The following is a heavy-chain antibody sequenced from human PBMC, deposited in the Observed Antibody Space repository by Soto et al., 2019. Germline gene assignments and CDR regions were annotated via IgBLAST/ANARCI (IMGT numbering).Heavy chain of an antibody. J-gene: IGHJ6*02. CDR3: ARAGKYYYGSGSPYYYGMDV. CDR2: ISGYNGNT. CDR1: GYTFTSYG. V-gene: IGHV1-18*04. D-gene: IGHD3-10*01. Sequence: QVQLVQSGAEVKNPGASVKVYCKASGYTFTSYGVSWVRQAPGQGLEWMGWISGYNGNTNYAQKLQGRVTMTTDTSTITAYMELRSLRSDDTAVYYCARAGKYYYGSGSPYYYGMDVWGQGITVTVSS.